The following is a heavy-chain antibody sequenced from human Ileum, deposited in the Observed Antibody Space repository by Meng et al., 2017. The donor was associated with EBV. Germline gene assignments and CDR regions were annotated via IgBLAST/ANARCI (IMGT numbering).Heavy chain of an antibody. Sequence: QGQLVGAGGGGVQPGRPLRLSCADSGFTFSDYGMHWVRQAPGKGLEWVAIISFDGNDKFYADSVKGRFTIYRDNSENTLYLQVNSLRDEDTALYYCAKGCAGGGYCYYTDYWGQGTLVTVSS. CDR1: GFTFSDYG. J-gene: IGHJ4*02. CDR3: AKGCAGGGYCYYTDY. D-gene: IGHD2-21*02. CDR2: ISFDGNDK. V-gene: IGHV3-30*18.